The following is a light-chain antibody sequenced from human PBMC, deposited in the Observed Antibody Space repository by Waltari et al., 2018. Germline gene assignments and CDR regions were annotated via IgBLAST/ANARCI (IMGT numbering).Light chain of an antibody. J-gene: IGKJ2*01. CDR3: QLYGASPLYT. CDR1: RGISSNY. Sequence: EIVLTQSPGTLSLSPGERATLSCGASRGISSNYLVWYQQKPGQAPRLLIYEAYTRATGILDRFSGGGSGTDFSLTISRLEPEDSGVYYCQLYGASPLYTFGQGTKLEI. CDR2: EAY. V-gene: IGKV3-20*01.